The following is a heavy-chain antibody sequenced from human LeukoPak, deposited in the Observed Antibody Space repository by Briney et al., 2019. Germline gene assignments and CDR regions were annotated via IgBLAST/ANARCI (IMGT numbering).Heavy chain of an antibody. Sequence: SVKVSCKASGGTFSSYAISWVRQAPGQGLEWMGGIIPIFGTANYAQKFQGRVTITADESTSTAYMELRSLRSDDTAVYYCARAGSSGWSGGEYFDYWGQGTLVTVSS. CDR1: GGTFSSYA. J-gene: IGHJ4*02. CDR2: IIPIFGTA. CDR3: ARAGSSGWSGGEYFDY. D-gene: IGHD6-19*01. V-gene: IGHV1-69*13.